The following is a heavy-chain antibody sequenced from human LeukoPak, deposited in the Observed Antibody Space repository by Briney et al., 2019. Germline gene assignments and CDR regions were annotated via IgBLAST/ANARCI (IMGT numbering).Heavy chain of an antibody. J-gene: IGHJ5*02. CDR3: ARGSIWFGEFNWFDP. D-gene: IGHD3-10*01. CDR1: GFTFSSYW. Sequence: GGSLRLSCAASGFTFSSYWMSWVRQAPGKGLEWVANIKQDGSEKYYVDSVKGRFTISRDNAKNSLYLQMNRLRAEDTAVYYCARGSIWFGEFNWFDPWGQGTLVTVSS. V-gene: IGHV3-7*01. CDR2: IKQDGSEK.